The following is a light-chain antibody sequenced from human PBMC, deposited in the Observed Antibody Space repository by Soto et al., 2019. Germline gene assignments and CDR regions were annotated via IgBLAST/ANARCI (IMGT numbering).Light chain of an antibody. CDR1: SSNIGKKS. CDR3: ATWDTSLSNWV. V-gene: IGLV1-51*01. Sequence: QSVLTQPPSVSAAPGQKVTIPCSGSSSNIGKKSVSWYQQLPGTAPKLLIYDNNRRPSGIPGRFSGSKSGTSATLGITGLQTGDEADYYCATWDTSLSNWVFGGGTKLTVL. J-gene: IGLJ3*02. CDR2: DNN.